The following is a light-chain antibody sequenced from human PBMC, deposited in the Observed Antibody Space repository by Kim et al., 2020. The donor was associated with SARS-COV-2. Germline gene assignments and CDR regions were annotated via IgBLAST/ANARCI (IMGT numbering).Light chain of an antibody. CDR3: QSSDTGTLWV. V-gene: IGLV6-57*03. Sequence: KTVTTSCTRSSGSTAGNDVQWYQQRPGSAPSIVIYEDNQRPAGVPGRFSGSIDRSSNSASLTISGVKTEDEADYYCQSSDTGTLWVFGGGTQLTVL. CDR2: EDN. CDR1: SGSTAGND. J-gene: IGLJ3*02.